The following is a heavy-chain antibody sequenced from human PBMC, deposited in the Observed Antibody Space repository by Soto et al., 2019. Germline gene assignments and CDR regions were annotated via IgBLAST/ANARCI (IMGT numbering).Heavy chain of an antibody. V-gene: IGHV3-30*18. D-gene: IGHD3-22*01. CDR3: AKALGYDSSGYYAFDF. CDR1: GFTFSSYG. CDR2: ISYDGSNK. Sequence: QVQLVESGGGVVQPGRSLRLSCAASGFTFSSYGMHWVRQAPGKGLEWVAVISYDGSNKYYADSVKGRFTISRDNSKNPLYLQMNCLRAEDTAVYYCAKALGYDSSGYYAFDFWGQGTLVTVSS. J-gene: IGHJ4*02.